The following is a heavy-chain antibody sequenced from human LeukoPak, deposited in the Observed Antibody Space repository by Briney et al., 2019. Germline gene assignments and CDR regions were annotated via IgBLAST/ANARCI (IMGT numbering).Heavy chain of an antibody. Sequence: GGSLRLSCATSGFPSSDFYMSWIRQAPGKGPEWVSYISSSATTIYYADSVKGRFTISRDNAKNSLYLQMNNLRAEDTAVYYCTRDRWGKYYFDYWGQGTLVTVSS. D-gene: IGHD7-27*01. CDR1: GFPSSDFY. CDR3: TRDRWGKYYFDY. CDR2: ISSSATTI. J-gene: IGHJ4*02. V-gene: IGHV3-11*01.